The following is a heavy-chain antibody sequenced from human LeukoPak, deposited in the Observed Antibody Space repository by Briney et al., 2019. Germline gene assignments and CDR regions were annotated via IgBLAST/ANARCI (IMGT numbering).Heavy chain of an antibody. CDR3: ARQTASGWYPFDH. CDR2: IYDSGST. D-gene: IGHD6-19*01. V-gene: IGHV4-59*08. CDR1: GGSISISF. Sequence: SETLSLTCTVSGGSISISFWSWIRQPPGKGLEWIGYIYDSGSTNYNPSLKSRVTMSIDTSKNQFSLKLSSVTAAYTAVYYCARQTASGWYPFDHWGQGTLVTVSS. J-gene: IGHJ4*02.